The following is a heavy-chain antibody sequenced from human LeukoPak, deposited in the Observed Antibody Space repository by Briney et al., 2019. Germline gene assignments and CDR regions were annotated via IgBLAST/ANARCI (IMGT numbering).Heavy chain of an antibody. D-gene: IGHD3-22*01. V-gene: IGHV3-30*14. CDR3: ARAIGYYYDSSGYFLDY. CDR1: GFTFSSYA. Sequence: PGRSLRLSCAASGFTFSSYAMHWVRQAPGKGLEWVAVISYDGSNKYYADSVKGRFTISRDNSKNTLYLQMNSLRAEDTAVYYCARAIGYYYDSSGYFLDYWGQGTLVTVSS. CDR2: ISYDGSNK. J-gene: IGHJ4*02.